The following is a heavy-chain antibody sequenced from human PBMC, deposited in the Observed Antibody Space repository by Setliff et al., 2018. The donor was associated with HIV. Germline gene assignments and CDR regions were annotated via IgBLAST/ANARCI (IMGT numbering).Heavy chain of an antibody. CDR2: MNPNSGNT. D-gene: IGHD2-15*01. J-gene: IGHJ4*02. Sequence: ASVKVSCKASGYTFSSYDINWVRQATGQGLEWMGWMNPNSGNTGYAQKFQGRVTMTRNTSISTAYMELSSLRSEDTAVYYCARVRRGSSWTLSTLRTFDYWGQGTLVTVSS. CDR3: ARVRRGSSWTLSTLRTFDY. V-gene: IGHV1-8*02. CDR1: GYTFSSYD.